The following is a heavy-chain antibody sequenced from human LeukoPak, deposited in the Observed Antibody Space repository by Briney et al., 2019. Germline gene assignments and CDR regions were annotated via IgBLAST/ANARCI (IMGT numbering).Heavy chain of an antibody. CDR2: IAYDGTKK. CDR1: GFPFSDYA. J-gene: IGHJ4*02. CDR3: ARGAPPDY. V-gene: IGHV3-30-3*01. Sequence: PGGSLRLSCAASGFPFSDYAMHWVRQAPGKGLERVAVIAYDGTKKNYADSVKGRFTISRDNSKNTLYLQMDSLRTEDTAVYYCARGAPPDYWGQGTPVTVSS.